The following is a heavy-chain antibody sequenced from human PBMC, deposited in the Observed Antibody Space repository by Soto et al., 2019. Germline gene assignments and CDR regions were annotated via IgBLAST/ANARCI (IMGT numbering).Heavy chain of an antibody. D-gene: IGHD3-10*01. Sequence: QVQLVQSGAEVKNPGASVKVSCKTSGYTFTKYGVGWVRQAPGQGLEWMGWISGSSGNANYAEKVQGRITLTTDTATRTAYIEQPSRRSDETAAYSWAREMAGLWGEYDYWGHGTLFTVSS. V-gene: IGHV1-18*01. J-gene: IGHJ4*01. CDR2: ISGSSGNA. CDR1: GYTFTKYG. CDR3: AREMAGLWGEYDY.